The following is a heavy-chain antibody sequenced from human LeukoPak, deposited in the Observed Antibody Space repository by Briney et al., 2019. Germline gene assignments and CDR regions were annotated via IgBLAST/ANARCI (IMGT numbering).Heavy chain of an antibody. J-gene: IGHJ4*02. CDR2: ISSSSSYT. CDR1: GFTFSDYY. CDR3: ERDLEAVAGYFDY. Sequence: GGSLRLSCAASGFTFSDYYMSWIRQAPGKGLEWVSYISSSSSYTNYADSVKGRFTISRDNGKNSLYLQMNSLRAEDTAVYYCERDLEAVAGYFDYWGQGTLVTVSS. D-gene: IGHD6-19*01. V-gene: IGHV3-11*06.